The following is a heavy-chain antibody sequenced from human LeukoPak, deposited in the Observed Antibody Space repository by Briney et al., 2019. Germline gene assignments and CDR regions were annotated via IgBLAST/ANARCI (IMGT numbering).Heavy chain of an antibody. Sequence: KTSETLSLTCTVSGGSISSGGYYWSWIRQPPGKGLEWIGYIYYSGSTNYNPSLKSRVTISVDTSKNQFSLKLSSVTAADTAVYYCARARHYYGSGSYYLDYYYGMDVWGQGTTVTVSS. CDR1: GGSISSGGYY. CDR3: ARARHYYGSGSYYLDYYYGMDV. J-gene: IGHJ6*02. V-gene: IGHV4-61*08. D-gene: IGHD3-10*01. CDR2: IYYSGST.